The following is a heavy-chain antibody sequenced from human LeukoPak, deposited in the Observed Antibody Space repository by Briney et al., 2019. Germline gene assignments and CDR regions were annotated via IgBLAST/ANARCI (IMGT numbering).Heavy chain of an antibody. Sequence: PSETLSLTCTVSGYSISSGYYWGWIRQPPGKGLEWIGSIYHSGSTHYNPSLKSRVTISVDTSKNQFSLKLSSVTAADTAVYYCARVTDIAAAGGAFDIWGQGTMVTVSS. J-gene: IGHJ3*02. D-gene: IGHD6-13*01. V-gene: IGHV4-38-2*02. CDR2: IYHSGST. CDR3: ARVTDIAAAGGAFDI. CDR1: GYSISSGYY.